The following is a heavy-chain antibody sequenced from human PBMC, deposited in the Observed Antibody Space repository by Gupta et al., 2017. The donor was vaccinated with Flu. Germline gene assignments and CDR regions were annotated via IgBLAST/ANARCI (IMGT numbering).Heavy chain of an antibody. CDR2: IKAGNGNK. J-gene: IGHJ6*02. Sequence: QVQLVQSGAEVKKPGASVKVSCKASGYTFTSYAMHWVSPAPGQRLEWMGWIKAGNGNKKEAQKFQGRVTITRDTSASTAYMEMRRLRSEDTAVYYCARDGVDYGMDVWGQGTTVTVYS. CDR3: ARDGVDYGMDV. V-gene: IGHV1-3*01. D-gene: IGHD3-3*01. CDR1: GYTFTSYA.